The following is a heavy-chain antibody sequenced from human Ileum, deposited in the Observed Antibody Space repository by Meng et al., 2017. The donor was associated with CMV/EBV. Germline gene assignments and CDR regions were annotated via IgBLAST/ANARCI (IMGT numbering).Heavy chain of an antibody. Sequence: QITLKESVPTLVKPTQPLTMTCTFSGFSLTTDGMAVAWIRQPPGKALELLAVIYWDGDKRYRSSLKTRLTITKDTSKDQVLLTMTNMDPLDTATYYCAHLSARRTEKFDYWGQGVLVTVSS. CDR3: AHLSARRTEKFDY. CDR2: IYWDGDK. D-gene: IGHD2-8*02. V-gene: IGHV2-5*02. J-gene: IGHJ4*02. CDR1: GFSLTTDGMA.